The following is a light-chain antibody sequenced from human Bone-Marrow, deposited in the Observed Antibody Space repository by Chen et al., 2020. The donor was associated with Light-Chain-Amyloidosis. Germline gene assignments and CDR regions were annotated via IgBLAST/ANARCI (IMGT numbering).Light chain of an antibody. V-gene: IGLV3-21*02. CDR3: QVWDRSSDRPV. CDR1: NIGSTS. CDR2: DDS. Sequence: SYVLTQPSSVSVAPGQTATIACGGNNIGSTSVHWYQQTPGQAPLLVVYDDSDRPSGIPARLTGSNSGNTATRTISRVEAGDEADYDCQVWDRSSDRPVFGGGTKLTVL. J-gene: IGLJ3*02.